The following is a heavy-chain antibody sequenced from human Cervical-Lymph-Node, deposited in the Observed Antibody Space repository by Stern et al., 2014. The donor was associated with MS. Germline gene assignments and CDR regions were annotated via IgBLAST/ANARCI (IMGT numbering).Heavy chain of an antibody. V-gene: IGHV3-21*01. J-gene: IGHJ4*02. CDR2: ISSSSSYI. Sequence: EDQLVESGGGLVKPGGSLRLSCAASGFTFSSYSMNWVRQAPGKGLEWVSSISSSSSYIYYADSVKGRFTISRDNAKNSLYLQMNSLRAEDTAVYYCARLVTASSARDYWGQGTLVTVSS. CDR3: ARLVTASSARDY. D-gene: IGHD2-21*02. CDR1: GFTFSSYS.